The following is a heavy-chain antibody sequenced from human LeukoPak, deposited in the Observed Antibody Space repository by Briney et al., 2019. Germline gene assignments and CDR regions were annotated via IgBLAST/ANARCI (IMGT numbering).Heavy chain of an antibody. CDR3: ARGGEYCSSTSCYTKEDY. CDR1: GYTFTSYG. D-gene: IGHD2-2*02. J-gene: IGHJ4*02. CDR2: ISAYNGNT. V-gene: IGHV1-18*01. Sequence: ASVTVSCKASGYTFTSYGISWVRQAPGQGLEWMGWISAYNGNTNYAQKLQGRVTMTTDTSTSTAYMELRSLRSDDTAVYYCARGGEYCSSTSCYTKEDYWGQGTLVTVSS.